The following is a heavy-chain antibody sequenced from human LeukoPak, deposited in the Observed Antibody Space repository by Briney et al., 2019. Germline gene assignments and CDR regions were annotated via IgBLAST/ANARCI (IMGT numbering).Heavy chain of an antibody. Sequence: ASVKVSCKASGYTFTGYYMHWVRQAPGQGLEWMGWINPNSSGTNYAQKFQGRVTMTRDTSISTAYMELSRLRSDDTVVYYCARIKDYYDSSGYNLDYWGQGTLVTVSS. CDR2: INPNSSGT. D-gene: IGHD3-22*01. CDR3: ARIKDYYDSSGYNLDY. CDR1: GYTFTGYY. V-gene: IGHV1-2*02. J-gene: IGHJ4*02.